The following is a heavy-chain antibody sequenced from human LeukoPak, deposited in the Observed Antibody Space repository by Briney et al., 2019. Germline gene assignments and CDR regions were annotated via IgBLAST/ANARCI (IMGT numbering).Heavy chain of an antibody. CDR2: ISSSSSYI. D-gene: IGHD6-13*01. V-gene: IGHV3-21*01. CDR3: ARRVYSSSWYQGTDY. CDR1: GFTFSSYS. J-gene: IGHJ4*02. Sequence: GVLRLSCAASGFTFSSYSMNWVRQAPGKGLEWVSSISSSSSYIYYADSVKGRFTISRDNAKNSLYLQMNSLRAEDTAVYYCARRVYSSSWYQGTDYWGQGTLVTVSS.